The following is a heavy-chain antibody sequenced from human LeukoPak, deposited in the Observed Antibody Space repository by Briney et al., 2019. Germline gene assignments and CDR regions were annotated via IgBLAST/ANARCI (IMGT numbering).Heavy chain of an antibody. V-gene: IGHV4-30-2*01. J-gene: IGHJ4*02. D-gene: IGHD2-2*01. CDR1: GGSISSGGYY. Sequence: SETLSLTCTVSGGSISSGGYYWSWIRQPPGKGLEWIGYIYHSGSTYYNPSLKSRVTISVDRSKNQFSLKLSSVTAADTAVYYCARGIVVVPAAMALPWEYYFDYWGQGTLVTVSS. CDR2: IYHSGST. CDR3: ARGIVVVPAAMALPWEYYFDY.